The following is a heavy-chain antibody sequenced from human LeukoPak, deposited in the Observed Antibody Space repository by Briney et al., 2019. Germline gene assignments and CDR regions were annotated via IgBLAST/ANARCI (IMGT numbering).Heavy chain of an antibody. V-gene: IGHV1-24*01. J-gene: IGHJ4*02. D-gene: IGHD3-10*01. CDR3: AAGGIYSLLDY. CDR2: FDPGAGEI. Sequence: ASVKVSCKVSGDTLSELTMHWVRRAPGKGLEWMGGFDPGAGEILYAQQFQGRVTMTEGTSTDTAYMELTSLRSEDSGVYFCAAGGIYSLLDYWGQGTLVTVSS. CDR1: GDTLSELT.